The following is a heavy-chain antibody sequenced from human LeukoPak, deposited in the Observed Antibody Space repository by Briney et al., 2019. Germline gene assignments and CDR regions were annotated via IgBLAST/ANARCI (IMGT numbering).Heavy chain of an antibody. CDR1: GFTFSSYA. CDR3: ARAVGATTFDY. J-gene: IGHJ4*02. Sequence: GGSLRLSCAASGFTFSSYAMHWVRQAPGKGLEWVAVISYDGSNKYYADSVKGRFTISRDNSKNTLYLQMNSLRAEDTAVYYCARAVGATTFDYWGQGALVTVSS. CDR2: ISYDGSNK. V-gene: IGHV3-30*01. D-gene: IGHD1-26*01.